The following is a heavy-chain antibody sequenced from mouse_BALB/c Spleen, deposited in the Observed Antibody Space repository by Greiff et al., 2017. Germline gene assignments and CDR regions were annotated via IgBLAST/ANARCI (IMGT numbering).Heavy chain of an antibody. CDR1: GFTFSDYY. CDR2: ISDGGSYT. Sequence: EVQVVESGGGLVKPGGSLKLSCAASGFTFSDYYMYWVRQTPEKRLEWVATISDGGSYTYYPDSVKGRFTISRDNAKNNLYLQMSSLKSEDTAMYYCAREAGLYFDYWGQGTTLTVAS. J-gene: IGHJ2*01. CDR3: AREAGLYFDY. D-gene: IGHD3-1*01. V-gene: IGHV5-4*02.